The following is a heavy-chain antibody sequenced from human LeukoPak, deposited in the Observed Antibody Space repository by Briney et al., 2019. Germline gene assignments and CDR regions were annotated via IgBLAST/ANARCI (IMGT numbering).Heavy chain of an antibody. J-gene: IGHJ4*02. CDR2: MNPNSGNT. CDR1: GYTFTSYD. V-gene: IGHV1-8*03. Sequence: GASVKVSCKASGYTFTSYDINWVRQATGQGLEWMGWMNPNSGNTGYSQKFQGRVTITRNTSISTAYMELSSLRSEDTAVYYCARALRRGGKNPGYWGQGTLVTVSS. CDR3: ARALRRGGKNPGY. D-gene: IGHD1-14*01.